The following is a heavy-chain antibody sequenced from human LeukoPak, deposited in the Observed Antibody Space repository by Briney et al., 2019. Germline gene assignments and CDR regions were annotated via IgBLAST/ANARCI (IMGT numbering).Heavy chain of an antibody. J-gene: IGHJ5*02. CDR3: ARGVYYHFGGLDWFDP. CDR2: IYYSGST. CDR1: GGSISSYY. V-gene: IGHV4-59*01. D-gene: IGHD3-3*01. Sequence: SETLSLTCTVSGGSISSYYWSWIRQPPGKGLEWIGYIYYSGSTNYNPSLKSRVTISVDTSKNQFSLKLSSVTAADTAVYYCARGVYYHFGGLDWFDPWGQGTLVTVSS.